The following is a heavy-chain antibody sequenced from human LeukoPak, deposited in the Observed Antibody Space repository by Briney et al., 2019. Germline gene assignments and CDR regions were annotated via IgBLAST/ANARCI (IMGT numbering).Heavy chain of an antibody. J-gene: IGHJ3*02. Sequence: PSQTLSLTCTVSGGSISSGDYYWSWIRQPPGKGLEWIGYIYYSGSTNYNPSLKSRVTISVDTSKNQFSLKLSSVTAADTAVYYCARGTQNYSGYHLSRAFDIWGQGTMVTVSS. V-gene: IGHV4-30-4*08. D-gene: IGHD3-22*01. CDR1: GGSISSGDYY. CDR2: IYYSGST. CDR3: ARGTQNYSGYHLSRAFDI.